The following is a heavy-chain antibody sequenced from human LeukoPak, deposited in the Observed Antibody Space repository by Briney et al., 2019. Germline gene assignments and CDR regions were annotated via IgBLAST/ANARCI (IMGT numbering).Heavy chain of an antibody. V-gene: IGHV1-2*02. CDR1: GYTFTGYY. Sequence: VASVKVSCRASGYTFTGYYMHWVRQAPGQGLEWMGWINPNSGGTNYAQKFQGRVTMTRDTSISTAYMELSRLRSDDTAVYYCARDRNGDYDAFDIWGQGTMVTVSS. D-gene: IGHD4-17*01. J-gene: IGHJ3*02. CDR3: ARDRNGDYDAFDI. CDR2: INPNSGGT.